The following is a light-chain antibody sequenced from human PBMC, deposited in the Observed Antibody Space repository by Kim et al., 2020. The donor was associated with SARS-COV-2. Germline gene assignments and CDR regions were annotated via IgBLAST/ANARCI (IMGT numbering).Light chain of an antibody. V-gene: IGLV1-47*01. CDR2: RND. CDR3: ASWDDTLNSQL. Sequence: GRTVTSSCSGGRANIGNNFVFWYRQLPGAAPRLLMYRNDQRPSGVPDRISGSKSGTSASLAISDLRSEDEADYFCASWDDTLNSQLFGGGTQLTVL. CDR1: RANIGNNF. J-gene: IGLJ3*02.